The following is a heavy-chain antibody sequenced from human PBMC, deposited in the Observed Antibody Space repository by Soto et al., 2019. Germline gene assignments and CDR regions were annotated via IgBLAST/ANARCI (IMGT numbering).Heavy chain of an antibody. V-gene: IGHV4-31*03. CDR1: GGSINSGGYY. J-gene: IGHJ6*01. Sequence: SETLSLTCTVSGGSINSGGYYWSWIRQHTGKGLEWIGYIYYNGSTYYNPSLKSRVTISVDTSKNQFSLKLSSVTTADTAVYHCASARRSLAHDDFWRGFYCMGGCERGTT. CDR2: IYYNGST. CDR3: ASARRSLAHDDFWRGFYCMGG. D-gene: IGHD3-3*01.